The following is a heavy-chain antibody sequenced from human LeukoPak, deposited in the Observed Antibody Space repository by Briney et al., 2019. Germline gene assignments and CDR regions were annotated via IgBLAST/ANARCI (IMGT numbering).Heavy chain of an antibody. D-gene: IGHD3-10*01. CDR1: GYSFTSYW. CDR3: ARQGEYYGSGKTSDY. CDR2: IYPGDSDT. J-gene: IGHJ4*02. V-gene: IGHV5-51*01. Sequence: GESLKISCKGSGYSFTSYWIGWVRQMPGKGLEGMGIIYPGDSDTRYSPSFQGQVTISADKSISTAYLQWSSLKASDTAMYYCARQGEYYGSGKTSDYWGQGTLVTVSS.